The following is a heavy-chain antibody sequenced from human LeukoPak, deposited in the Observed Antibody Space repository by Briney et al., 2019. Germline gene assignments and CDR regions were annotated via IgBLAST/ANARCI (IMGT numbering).Heavy chain of an antibody. J-gene: IGHJ4*02. CDR2: ISSSSSCI. D-gene: IGHD6-13*01. Sequence: GGSLRLSCAASGFTFSSYSMNWVRQAPGKGLEWVSSISSSSSCIYYADSVKGRFTISRDNAKNSLYLQMNSLRAEDTAVYYCASSPAAGVDYWGQGTLVTVSS. V-gene: IGHV3-21*01. CDR3: ASSPAAGVDY. CDR1: GFTFSSYS.